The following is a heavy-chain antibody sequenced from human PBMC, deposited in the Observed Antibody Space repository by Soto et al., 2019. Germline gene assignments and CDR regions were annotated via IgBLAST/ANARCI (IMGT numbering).Heavy chain of an antibody. J-gene: IGHJ6*02. CDR2: LSFVGSTE. CDR3: ARSRHGSGSYTHFYYGLDV. Sequence: QVQLVESGGGVVQPGRSLRLSCAASGFTFISYAMHWVRQAPGKGLEGVAVLSFVGSTEYYADSVKGRFTISRDNSKNTVYLQMNSLRSEDTAVYYCARSRHGSGSYTHFYYGLDVWGQGTTVTVSS. D-gene: IGHD3-10*01. CDR1: GFTFISYA. V-gene: IGHV3-30-3*01.